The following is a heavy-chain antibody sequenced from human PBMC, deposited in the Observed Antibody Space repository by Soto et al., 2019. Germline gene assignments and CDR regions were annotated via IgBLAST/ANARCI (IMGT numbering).Heavy chain of an antibody. CDR2: IHYSGRT. J-gene: IGHJ3*02. V-gene: IGHV4-59*01. Sequence: QVQLQESGPGLLKPSETLSLTCSVSGGSISHYYWSWIRQPPGKGLEWIGFIHYSGRTNYNPSLNSRVTISLDTSKIQFSLKLSAVTAADTAVYWCARAGNIVVPAELGADFITMARGVNVFDIWGQGTMAIVSS. D-gene: IGHD3-10*01. CDR3: ARAGNIVVPAELGADFITMARGVNVFDI. CDR1: GGSISHYY.